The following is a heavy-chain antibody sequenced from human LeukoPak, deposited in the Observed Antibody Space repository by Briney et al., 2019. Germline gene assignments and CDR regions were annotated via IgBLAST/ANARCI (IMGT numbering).Heavy chain of an antibody. CDR1: GGSFSGYY. D-gene: IGHD3-22*01. CDR2: INHSGST. CDR3: ARGIGRFDP. Sequence: PSETLSLTCAVYGGSFSGYYWSWIRQPPGKGLEWIGEINHSGSTNYNPSLKSRVTILVDTSKNQFSLKLSSVTAADTAVYYCARGIGRFDPWGQGTLVTVSS. J-gene: IGHJ5*02. V-gene: IGHV4-34*01.